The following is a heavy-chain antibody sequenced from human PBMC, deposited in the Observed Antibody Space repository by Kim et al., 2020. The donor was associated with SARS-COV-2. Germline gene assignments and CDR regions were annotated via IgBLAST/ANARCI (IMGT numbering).Heavy chain of an antibody. D-gene: IGHD3-10*01. V-gene: IGHV1-69*13. CDR3: ARDDGATPITMVRGVIKTGHYYYGMDV. Sequence: SVKVSCKASGGTFSSYAISWVRQAPGQGLEWMGGIIPIFGTANYAQKFQGRVTITADESTSTAYMELSSLRSEDTAVYYCARDDGATPITMVRGVIKTGHYYYGMDVWGQGTTVTVSS. CDR2: IIPIFGTA. J-gene: IGHJ6*02. CDR1: GGTFSSYA.